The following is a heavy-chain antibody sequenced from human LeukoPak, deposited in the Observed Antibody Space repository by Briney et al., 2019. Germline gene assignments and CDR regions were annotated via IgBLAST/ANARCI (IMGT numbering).Heavy chain of an antibody. J-gene: IGHJ4*02. CDR2: ISTGYST. Sequence: GGSLRLSCAASGFTFSIYAVGWVRQAPGKGLEWVSAISTGYSTYYADSVKGRFIISRDNSKNTLFLQMNSLRAEDTAVYFCAKDFSQEGSHSVDFWGQGTLVTVSS. D-gene: IGHD2/OR15-2a*01. V-gene: IGHV3-23*01. CDR3: AKDFSQEGSHSVDF. CDR1: GFTFSIYA.